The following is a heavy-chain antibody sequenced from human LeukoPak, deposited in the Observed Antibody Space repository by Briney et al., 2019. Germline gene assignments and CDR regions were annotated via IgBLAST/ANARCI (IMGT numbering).Heavy chain of an antibody. D-gene: IGHD6-13*01. CDR2: ISSSGSTI. Sequence: PGGSLRLSCAASGFTFSNAWMNWVRQAPGKGLEWVSYISSSGSTIYYADSVKGRFTISRDNAKNPLYLQMNSLRAEDTAVYYCARDPKGYSSSGGWFDPWGQGTLVTVSS. J-gene: IGHJ5*02. CDR1: GFTFSNAW. CDR3: ARDPKGYSSSGGWFDP. V-gene: IGHV3-48*04.